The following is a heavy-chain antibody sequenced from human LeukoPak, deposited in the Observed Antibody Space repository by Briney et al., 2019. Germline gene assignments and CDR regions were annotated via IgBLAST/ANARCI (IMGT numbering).Heavy chain of an antibody. D-gene: IGHD6-13*01. CDR2: IYHSGST. V-gene: IGHV4-30-2*01. CDR3: ARDIASGYSSSWYPTNWFDP. CDR1: GGSISSGGYS. Sequence: SETLSLTCAVSGGSISSGGYSWSWIRQPPGKGLEWIGYIYHSGSTYYNPSLKSRVTISVDRSKNQFSLKLSSVTAADTAVYYCARDIASGYSSSWYPTNWFDPWGQGTLVTVSS. J-gene: IGHJ5*02.